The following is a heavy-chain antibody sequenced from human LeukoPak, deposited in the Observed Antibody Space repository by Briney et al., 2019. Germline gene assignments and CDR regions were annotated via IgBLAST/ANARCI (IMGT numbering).Heavy chain of an antibody. D-gene: IGHD6-19*01. J-gene: IGHJ4*02. V-gene: IGHV3-9*01. Sequence: GGSLRLSCAASGFTFDDYAMHWVRQAPGKGLEWVSGISWNSGSIGYADSVKGRFTISRDNAKNSLYLQMNSLRAEDTAVYYCARILDSAWGELGYWGQGTLVTVS. CDR3: ARILDSAWGELGY. CDR1: GFTFDDYA. CDR2: ISWNSGSI.